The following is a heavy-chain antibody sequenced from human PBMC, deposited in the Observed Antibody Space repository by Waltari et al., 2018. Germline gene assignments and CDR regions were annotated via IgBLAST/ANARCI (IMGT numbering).Heavy chain of an antibody. CDR2: INSDGSST. Sequence: EVQLVESGGGLVQPGGSWRLPGAAPGFTFSSYWMHWVRQAPGKGLVWVERINSDGSSTSYADSVKGRFTISRDNAKNTLYLQMNSLRAEDTAVYYCARGVDVWGQGTTVTVSS. J-gene: IGHJ6*02. CDR1: GFTFSSYW. CDR3: ARGVDV. V-gene: IGHV3-74*01.